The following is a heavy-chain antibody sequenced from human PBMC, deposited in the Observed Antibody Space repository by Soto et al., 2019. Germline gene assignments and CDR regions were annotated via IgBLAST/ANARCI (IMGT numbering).Heavy chain of an antibody. CDR2: INAGNGNT. V-gene: IGHV1-3*01. Sequence: ASVKVSCKASGYTFTSYAMHWVRQAPGQRLEWMGWINAGNGNTKYSQKFQGRVTITRDTSASTAYMELSSLRSEDTAVYYCARDLREGSIGSSGWRGLDYWGQGTLVTVPS. D-gene: IGHD6-19*01. CDR1: GYTFTSYA. J-gene: IGHJ4*02. CDR3: ARDLREGSIGSSGWRGLDY.